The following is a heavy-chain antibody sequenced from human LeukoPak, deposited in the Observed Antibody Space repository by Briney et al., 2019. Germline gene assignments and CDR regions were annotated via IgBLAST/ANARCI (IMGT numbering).Heavy chain of an antibody. CDR1: GFTFSDYS. J-gene: IGHJ6*02. V-gene: IGHV3-21*01. D-gene: IGHD1-26*01. CDR3: ARDAILLWELSHGMDV. CDR2: ISDDSNYI. Sequence: PGGSLRLSCAASGFTFSDYSMNWVRQAPGKGLEWVSSISDDSNYIYYADSVKGRFTISRDNAKNSLYLQMNSLRAEDTAVYYCARDAILLWELSHGMDVWGQGTTVTVSS.